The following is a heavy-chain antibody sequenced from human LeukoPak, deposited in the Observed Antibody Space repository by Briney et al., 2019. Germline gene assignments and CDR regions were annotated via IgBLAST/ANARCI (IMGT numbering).Heavy chain of an antibody. CDR1: GFTFSSYD. D-gene: IGHD6-19*01. CDR3: TKLVSGWYDD. Sequence: GGSLRLSCAASGFTFSSYDMSWVRQAPGKGLEWVSAINGGGSTTYYADSVKGRFTISRDYSKNTLYLQMNGLRAEDTALYYCTKLVSGWYDDWGQGTLATVSS. CDR2: INGGGSTT. J-gene: IGHJ5*02. V-gene: IGHV3-23*01.